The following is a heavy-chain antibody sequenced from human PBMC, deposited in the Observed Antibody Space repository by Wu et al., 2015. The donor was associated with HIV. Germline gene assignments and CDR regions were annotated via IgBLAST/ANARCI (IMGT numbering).Heavy chain of an antibody. D-gene: IGHD3-9*01. CDR3: ARDGDGYFDFRLDY. J-gene: IGHJ4*02. Sequence: QVQLVQSGVEVKRPGASVKVSCKTSGYTFTGHYIHWVRQAPGQGLEWMAWINPENGDTTYAEKFEGRVTLTRDTSLSTAYMELTRLRADDTAVYYCARDGDGYFDFRLDYWGQGTLVTVSS. V-gene: IGHV1-2*02. CDR1: GYTFTGHY. CDR2: INPENGDT.